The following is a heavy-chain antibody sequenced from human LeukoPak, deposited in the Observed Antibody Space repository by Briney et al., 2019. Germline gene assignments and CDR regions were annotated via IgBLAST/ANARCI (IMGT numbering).Heavy chain of an antibody. CDR1: GGSISSGSYY. J-gene: IGHJ4*02. CDR2: IYTSGST. CDR3: ARLETRVTIFGVVTDY. V-gene: IGHV4-61*02. D-gene: IGHD3-3*01. Sequence: SETLSLTCTVSGGSISSGSYYWSWIRQPAGKGLEWIGRIYTSGSTNYNPSLKSRVTISVDTSKNQFSLKLSSVTAADTAVYYCARLETRVTIFGVVTDYWGQGTLVTVSS.